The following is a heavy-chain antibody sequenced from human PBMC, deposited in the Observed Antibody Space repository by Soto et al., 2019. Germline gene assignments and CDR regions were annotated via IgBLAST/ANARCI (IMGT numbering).Heavy chain of an antibody. CDR3: ARQIYDSDTGPNFQYYFDS. D-gene: IGHD3-22*01. J-gene: IGHJ4*02. CDR1: GYTFTNYW. V-gene: IGHV5-51*01. Sequence: SLKISCKGSGYTFTNYWIGWVRQMPGRGLEWMGITHPGHSETKYSPSFEGQVTISADRSTRTAYLHWSSLKASDAATYYCARQIYDSDTGPNFQYYFDSWGQGT. CDR2: THPGHSET.